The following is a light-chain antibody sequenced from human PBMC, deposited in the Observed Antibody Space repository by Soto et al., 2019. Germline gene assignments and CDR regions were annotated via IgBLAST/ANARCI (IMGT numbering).Light chain of an antibody. CDR3: CSFAGINNYV. Sequence: QSALTQPPSASGSLGQSVTIPCTGTRSDVGGYDHVSWYQHRPGKAPKLMIFEVYKRPSGVPDRFSGSKTGNTASLTVSGLQAEDEAEYYCCSFAGINNYVFGPGTKLTVL. CDR2: EVY. CDR1: RSDVGGYDH. J-gene: IGLJ1*01. V-gene: IGLV2-8*01.